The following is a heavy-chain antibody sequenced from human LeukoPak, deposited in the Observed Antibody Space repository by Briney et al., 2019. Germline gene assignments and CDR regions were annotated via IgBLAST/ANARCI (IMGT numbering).Heavy chain of an antibody. CDR1: GFTFSSYG. J-gene: IGHJ4*02. Sequence: GGSLRLSCAASGFTFSSYGMHWVRQAPGKGLEWVAVISYDGSNKYYADSVKGRFTISRDNSKNTLYLQMNSLRAEDTAVYYCAKDHLFKLFGVVIIRRQYYFDYWGQGTLVTVSS. D-gene: IGHD3-3*01. CDR2: ISYDGSNK. CDR3: AKDHLFKLFGVVIIRRQYYFDY. V-gene: IGHV3-30*18.